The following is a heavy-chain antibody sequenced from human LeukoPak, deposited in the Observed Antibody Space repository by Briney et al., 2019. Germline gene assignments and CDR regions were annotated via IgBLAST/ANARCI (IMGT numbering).Heavy chain of an antibody. CDR1: GYTFTSYG. CDR3: ARLLRGSTSRIKKYYYYYYMDV. D-gene: IGHD2-2*01. CDR2: MNPNSGNT. Sequence: ASVKVSCKASGYTFTSYGINWVRQATGQGLEWMGWMNPNSGNTGYAQKFQGRVTMTRNTSISTAYMELSSLRSEDTAVYYCARLLRGSTSRIKKYYYYYYMDVWGKGTTVTVSS. J-gene: IGHJ6*03. V-gene: IGHV1-8*01.